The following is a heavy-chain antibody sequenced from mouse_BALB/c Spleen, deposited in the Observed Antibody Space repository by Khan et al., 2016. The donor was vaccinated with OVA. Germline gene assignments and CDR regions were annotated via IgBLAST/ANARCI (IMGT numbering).Heavy chain of an antibody. CDR2: ISSLAYSI. Sequence: EVELVESGGGLVQPGGSRKLSCAASGFTFSDYGMAWVRQAPGKGPEWVAFISSLAYSIYYADTVTGRFTISRENAKNTLYLEMSSLRSEDTAMYFCERWAMDYWGQGTSVTVSS. CDR3: ERWAMDY. CDR1: GFTFSDYG. J-gene: IGHJ4*01. V-gene: IGHV5-15*02.